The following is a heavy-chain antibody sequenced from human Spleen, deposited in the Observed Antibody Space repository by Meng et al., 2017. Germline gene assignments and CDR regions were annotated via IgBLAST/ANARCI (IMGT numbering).Heavy chain of an antibody. CDR2: IGTAGDT. Sequence: LSLTCAASGFTFSSYDMYWVRQATGKGLEWVSAIGTAGDTYYPGSVKGRFTISRENAKNSLYLQMNSLRAEDTAVYYCAKGPPGHYYDSSGYYWGQGTRVTGAS. D-gene: IGHD3-22*01. J-gene: IGHJ4*02. CDR1: GFTFSSYD. CDR3: AKGPPGHYYDSSGYY. V-gene: IGHV3-13*01.